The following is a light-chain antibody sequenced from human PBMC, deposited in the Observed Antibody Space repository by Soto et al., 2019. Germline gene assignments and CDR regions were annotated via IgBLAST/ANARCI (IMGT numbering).Light chain of an antibody. V-gene: IGLV2-14*01. CDR1: SSDVGGYNY. CDR3: SSYTSSSTYV. J-gene: IGLJ1*01. CDR2: EVS. Sequence: QSVLTQRASVSGSPGQPITISCTGTSSDVGGYNYVSWYQQHPGKAPKLMIYEVSNRPSGVSNRFSGSKSGNTASLTISGLQAEDEADYYCSSYTSSSTYVFGTGTKVTVL.